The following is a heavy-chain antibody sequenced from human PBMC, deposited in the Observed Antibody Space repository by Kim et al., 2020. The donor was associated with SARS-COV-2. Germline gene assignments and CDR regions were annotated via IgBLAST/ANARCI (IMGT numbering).Heavy chain of an antibody. CDR3: ARTTDVNTYGYDYYHYRLDV. J-gene: IGHJ6*02. CDR2: ISLSSSGGTI. Sequence: GGSLRLSCAASGFTFSSYEMNWVRQAPGKGLEWVSYISLSSSGGTIYYADSVKGRFTISRDNAKNSLYLQMNSLRAEDTAVYYCARTTDVNTYGYDYYHYRLDVWGHGPTVTVSS. CDR1: GFTFSSYE. D-gene: IGHD5-18*01. V-gene: IGHV3-48*03.